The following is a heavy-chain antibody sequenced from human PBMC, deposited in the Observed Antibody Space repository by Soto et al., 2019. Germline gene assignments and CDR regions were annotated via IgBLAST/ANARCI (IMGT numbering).Heavy chain of an antibody. D-gene: IGHD3-3*01. CDR3: ASSYYDFCSGYYSLYYYYGMDV. V-gene: IGHV1-18*01. CDR1: GYTITSYG. Sequence: QVQLVQSGAEVKKPGASVKVSCKASGYTITSYGITWVRQAPGQGLEWMGWISAYNGNTNYAHKLQGRVTMTTNPTTSDANKELRSLRAGDTAVYSCASSYYDFCSGYYSLYYYYGMDVWGQGTTFTVSS. CDR2: ISAYNGNT. J-gene: IGHJ6*02.